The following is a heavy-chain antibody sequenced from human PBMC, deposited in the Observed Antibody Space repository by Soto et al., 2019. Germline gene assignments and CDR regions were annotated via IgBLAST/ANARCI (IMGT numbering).Heavy chain of an antibody. D-gene: IGHD1-1*01. Sequence: ASVKVSCKASGYTFTSYYMHWVRQAPGQGLEWMGRIYPSDGSTSYAQKFQGRVTMTGDTSTSTAYMELSSLSSEDTAVFFFGRVFAGNWSDDPSGGAFDLWGQGTKVTVSS. CDR2: IYPSDGST. V-gene: IGHV1-46*03. CDR1: GYTFTSYY. J-gene: IGHJ3*01. CDR3: GRVFAGNWSDDPSGGAFDL.